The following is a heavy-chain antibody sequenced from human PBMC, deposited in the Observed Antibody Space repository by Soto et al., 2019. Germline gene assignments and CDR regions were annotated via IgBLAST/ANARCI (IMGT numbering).Heavy chain of an antibody. V-gene: IGHV5-51*01. J-gene: IGHJ3*02. CDR1: GYSFTSYW. Sequence: GESLKISCKGSGYSFTSYWIGWVRQMPGKGLEWMGIIYPGDSDTRYSPSFQGQVTISADKSISTAYLQWSSLKASDTAMYYCASSDSSGYYYGPDAFDIWGQGTMVTVSS. CDR3: ASSDSSGYYYGPDAFDI. D-gene: IGHD3-22*01. CDR2: IYPGDSDT.